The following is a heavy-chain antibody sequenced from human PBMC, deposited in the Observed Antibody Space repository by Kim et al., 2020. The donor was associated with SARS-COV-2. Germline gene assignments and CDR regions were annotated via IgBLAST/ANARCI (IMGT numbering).Heavy chain of an antibody. Sequence: GNTEYAQKVQGRVTIVTDTATNTSYMELRSLRPEDTAMYFCARTQLHSDFWGQGTLITVSS. J-gene: IGHJ4*02. V-gene: IGHV1-18*01. D-gene: IGHD1-26*01. CDR3: ARTQLHSDF. CDR2: GNT.